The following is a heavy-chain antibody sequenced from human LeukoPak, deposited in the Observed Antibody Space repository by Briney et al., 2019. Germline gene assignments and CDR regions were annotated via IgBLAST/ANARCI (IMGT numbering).Heavy chain of an antibody. J-gene: IGHJ4*02. V-gene: IGHV4-61*03. D-gene: IGHD3-10*01. CDR2: IYYTGGT. CDR3: ARSQNYYGSGDY. Sequence: SETLSLTCIVSGDSVSNGNYCWSWLRQPPGKALEWIGYIYYTGGTYYNPSLEGRVTISVDTSRNHFSVKLNSVTAADTAVYYCARSQNYYGSGDYWSQGTLVTVSS. CDR1: GDSVSNGNYC.